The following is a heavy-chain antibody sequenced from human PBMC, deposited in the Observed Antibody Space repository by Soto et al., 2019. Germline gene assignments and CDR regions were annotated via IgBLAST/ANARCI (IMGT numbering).Heavy chain of an antibody. CDR1: GYTFTSYG. CDR3: ARDQTGAGYYYYYYGMDV. V-gene: IGHV1-18*01. D-gene: IGHD6-19*01. CDR2: ISAYNGNT. J-gene: IGHJ6*02. Sequence: QVQLVQSGAEVKKPGASVKVSCKASGYTFTSYGISWVRQAPGQGLEWMGWISAYNGNTNYAQKLQGRGTMTTDTSTSTAYMELRSLRSDDTAVYYCARDQTGAGYYYYYYGMDVWGQGTTVTVSS.